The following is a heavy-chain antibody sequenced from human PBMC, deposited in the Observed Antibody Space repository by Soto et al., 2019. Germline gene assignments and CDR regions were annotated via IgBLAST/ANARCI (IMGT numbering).Heavy chain of an antibody. V-gene: IGHV4-59*01. CDR3: ARLDFWNYYGMDV. J-gene: IGHJ6*02. D-gene: IGHD3-3*01. CDR1: GGSISSYY. CDR2: IYYSGST. Sequence: QVQLQESGPGLVKPSETLSLTCTVSGGSISSYYWSWIRQPPGKGLEWIGYIYYSGSTNYNPSLKSRVTISVAPSKNQFSLKLSSVTAADTAVYYCARLDFWNYYGMDVWGQGTTVTVSS.